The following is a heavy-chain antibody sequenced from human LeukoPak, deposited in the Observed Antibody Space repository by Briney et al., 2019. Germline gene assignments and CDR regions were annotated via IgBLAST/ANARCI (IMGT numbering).Heavy chain of an antibody. V-gene: IGHV1-69*04. CDR2: IIPILGIA. CDR1: GGTFSSYA. CDR3: ARSYYDSSGYYSIYYYYGMDV. D-gene: IGHD3-22*01. J-gene: IGHJ6*02. Sequence: ASVKVSCKASGGTFSSYAISWVRQAPGQGLEWMGRIIPILGIANYAQKFQGRVTITADKSTSTAYMEPSSLRSEDTAVYYCARSYYDSSGYYSIYYYYGMDVWGQGTTVTVSS.